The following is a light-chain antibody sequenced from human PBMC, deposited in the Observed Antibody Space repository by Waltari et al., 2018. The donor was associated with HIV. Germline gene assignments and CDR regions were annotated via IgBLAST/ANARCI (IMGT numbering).Light chain of an antibody. Sequence: QSALTQPASVSGAPGQSLTISCTGPSSDVASYDYVPWYQQHPGKAPKLMIFEVSHRPSGVSDRFSGSKSGNTASLTISGLLADDEADYYCSSYTSTTTVIFGGGTKVTVL. CDR2: EVS. J-gene: IGLJ2*01. CDR3: SSYTSTTTVI. V-gene: IGLV2-14*01. CDR1: SSDVASYDY.